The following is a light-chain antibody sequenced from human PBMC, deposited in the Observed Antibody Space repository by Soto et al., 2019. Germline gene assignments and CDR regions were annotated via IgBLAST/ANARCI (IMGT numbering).Light chain of an antibody. CDR2: ENN. CDR3: QSYDSSLSGYV. Sequence: QTVVTQPPSVSEAPGQRVTISCTGSSSNIGAGYEAHWYQQVPGTAPKLLIYENNNRPSGVPDRFSGSKSGTSASLAITGLQAEDVAEYYCQSYDSSLSGYVLGTGTKVTVL. CDR1: SSNIGAGYE. J-gene: IGLJ1*01. V-gene: IGLV1-40*01.